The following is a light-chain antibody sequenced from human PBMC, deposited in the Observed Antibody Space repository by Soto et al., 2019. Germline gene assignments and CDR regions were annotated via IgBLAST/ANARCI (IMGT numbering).Light chain of an antibody. V-gene: IGLV2-11*01. CDR3: CSYAGRYTYV. CDR1: SSDVGGYNY. Sequence: QSALTQPGSVSGSPGQSVTISCSGTSSDVGGYNYVSWYQQRPGKAPKLMIYDVTKWPSGVPDRFSGSKSGNTASLTISGLQAEDEADYYCCSYAGRYTYVFGTGTKVTVL. J-gene: IGLJ1*01. CDR2: DVT.